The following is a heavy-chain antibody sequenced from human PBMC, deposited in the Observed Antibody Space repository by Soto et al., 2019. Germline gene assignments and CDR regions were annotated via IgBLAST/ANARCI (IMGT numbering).Heavy chain of an antibody. CDR1: GFTFNSLS. D-gene: IGHD2-21*02. J-gene: IGHJ4*02. V-gene: IGHV3-30*04. CDR2: VSFDGKVT. CDR3: AREPYGDSQYFDY. Sequence: GGSLRLSCTGSGFTFNSLSLHWVRQGPDKGLEWVAVVSFDGKVTYYADSVKGRFTVSRDISKNTIYLQANSLRPEDTAVYYCAREPYGDSQYFDYWGQGTPVTVSS.